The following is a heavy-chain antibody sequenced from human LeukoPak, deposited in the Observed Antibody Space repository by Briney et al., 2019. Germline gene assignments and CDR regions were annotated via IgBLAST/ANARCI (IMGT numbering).Heavy chain of an antibody. J-gene: IGHJ5*02. Sequence: ASVKVSCKASGYTFTSYGISWGRQAPGQGLEWMGWISAYNGNTNYAQKLQGRVTMTTDTSTSTAYMELRSLRSDDTAVYYCAREYRPAAATGYNWFDPWGQGTLVTVSS. V-gene: IGHV1-18*04. D-gene: IGHD2-2*01. CDR1: GYTFTSYG. CDR3: AREYRPAAATGYNWFDP. CDR2: ISAYNGNT.